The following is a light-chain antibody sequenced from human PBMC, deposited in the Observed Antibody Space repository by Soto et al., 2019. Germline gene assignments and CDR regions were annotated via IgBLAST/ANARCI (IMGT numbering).Light chain of an antibody. CDR2: EGS. Sequence: QSALTQPASVSGSPGQSITISCTGTSSDVGSYNLVSWYQQHPGKAPKLIIYEGSKRPSGVSNRFSGSKSGNTAALTISGLQAEDEADYYCCSYAGSTTFYVFGTGTKLT. J-gene: IGLJ1*01. CDR1: SSDVGSYNL. CDR3: CSYAGSTTFYV. V-gene: IGLV2-23*01.